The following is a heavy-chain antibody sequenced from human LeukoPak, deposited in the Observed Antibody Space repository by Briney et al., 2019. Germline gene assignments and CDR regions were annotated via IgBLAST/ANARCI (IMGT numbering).Heavy chain of an antibody. CDR2: IYTSGST. CDR3: ARQESVEVWFDP. J-gene: IGHJ5*02. CDR1: GGSISSYC. D-gene: IGHD3-10*01. V-gene: IGHV4-4*09. Sequence: SETLSLTCTVSGGSISSYCWSWIRQPPGKGLEWIGYIYTSGSTNYNPSLKSRVTISVDTSKNQFSLKLSSVTAADTAVYYCARQESVEVWFDPWGQGTLVTVSS.